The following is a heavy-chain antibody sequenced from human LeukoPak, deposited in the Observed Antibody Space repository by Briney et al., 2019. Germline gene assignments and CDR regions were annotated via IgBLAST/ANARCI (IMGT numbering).Heavy chain of an antibody. CDR3: AKVGPYCSGGSCYFDY. CDR2: ISWDGGST. CDR1: GFTFDDNT. Sequence: GGSLRLSCAASGFTFDDNTMHWVRQAPGKGLEWVSLISWDGGSTYYADSVKGRFTISRDNSKNSLYLQMYSLRTEDTALYYCAKVGPYCSGGSCYFDYWGQGTLVTVSS. D-gene: IGHD2-15*01. V-gene: IGHV3-43*01. J-gene: IGHJ4*02.